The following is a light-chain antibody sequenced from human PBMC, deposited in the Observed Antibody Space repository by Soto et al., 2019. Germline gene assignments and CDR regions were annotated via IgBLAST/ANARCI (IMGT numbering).Light chain of an antibody. CDR3: QQYNNWPPWT. Sequence: EIVLTQSPGTLSLSPGERATLSCRASQSISSYLAWYQQKPGQAPRLLIYDASTRATGIPARFNGSGSGTEFTLTISSLQSEDFAVYYCQQYNNWPPWTFGQGTKVDI. CDR2: DAS. CDR1: QSISSY. V-gene: IGKV3-15*01. J-gene: IGKJ1*01.